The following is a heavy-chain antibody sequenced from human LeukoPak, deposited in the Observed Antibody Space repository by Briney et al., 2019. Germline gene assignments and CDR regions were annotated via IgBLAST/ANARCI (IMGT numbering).Heavy chain of an antibody. CDR3: ARTSITMIVAYFDY. CDR2: IKQDGSEK. V-gene: IGHV3-7*01. Sequence: GGSLRLSCAASGFTFSSYWMSWVRQAPGKGQEWVANIKQDGSEKYYVDSVKGRFTISRDNAKNSLYLQMNSLRAEDTAVYYCARTSITMIVAYFDYWGQGTLVTVSS. CDR1: GFTFSSYW. J-gene: IGHJ4*02. D-gene: IGHD3-22*01.